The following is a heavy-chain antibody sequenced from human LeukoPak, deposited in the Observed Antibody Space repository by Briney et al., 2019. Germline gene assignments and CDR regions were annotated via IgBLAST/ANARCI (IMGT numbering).Heavy chain of an antibody. Sequence: ASVKVSCKASGYTFTSYGTSWVRQAPGQGLEWMGWISAYNGNTNYAQKLQGRVTMTTDTSTSTAYMELRSLRSDDTAVYYCARNTCSGGSCYSDYWGQGTLVTVSS. D-gene: IGHD2-15*01. CDR3: ARNTCSGGSCYSDY. CDR1: GYTFTSYG. CDR2: ISAYNGNT. J-gene: IGHJ4*02. V-gene: IGHV1-18*01.